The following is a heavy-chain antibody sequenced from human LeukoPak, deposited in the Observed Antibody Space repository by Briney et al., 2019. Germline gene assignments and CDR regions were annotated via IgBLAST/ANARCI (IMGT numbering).Heavy chain of an antibody. D-gene: IGHD3-22*01. V-gene: IGHV3-21*01. CDR1: GFTFSSYS. CDR2: ISSSSSYI. J-gene: IGHJ4*02. CDR3: ARDDSSGYYFDY. Sequence: GGSLRLSCADSGFTFSSYSMNWVRQAPGKGLEWVSSISSSSSYIYYADSVKGRFTISRDNAKNSLYLQMNSLRAEDTAVYYCARDDSSGYYFDYWGQGTLVTVSS.